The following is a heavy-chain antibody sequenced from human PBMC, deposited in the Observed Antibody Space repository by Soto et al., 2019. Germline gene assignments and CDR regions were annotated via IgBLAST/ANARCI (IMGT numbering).Heavy chain of an antibody. V-gene: IGHV3-9*01. Sequence: GGSLRLSCEASGFTFDDYAMHWVRQAPGKGLEWVSGISWNSGSIGYADSVKGRFTISRDNAKNSLYLQMNSLRDEDTDLYYCAKDFGGPITMVRGVFVGFDYWGQGTLVTVYS. J-gene: IGHJ4*02. CDR3: AKDFGGPITMVRGVFVGFDY. CDR2: ISWNSGSI. D-gene: IGHD3-10*01. CDR1: GFTFDDYA.